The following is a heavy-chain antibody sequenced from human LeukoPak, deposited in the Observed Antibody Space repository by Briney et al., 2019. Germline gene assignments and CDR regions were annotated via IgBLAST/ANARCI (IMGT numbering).Heavy chain of an antibody. CDR3: AREGRRITMVRGVNYFDY. D-gene: IGHD3-10*01. CDR2: IIPIFGTA. Sequence: GASVKVSCKASGGTFSSYAISWVRQAPGQGLEWMGRIIPIFGTANYAQKFQGRVTIPTDESTSTAYMELSSLRSEDTAVYYCAREGRRITMVRGVNYFDYWGQGTLVTVSS. CDR1: GGTFSSYA. J-gene: IGHJ4*02. V-gene: IGHV1-69*05.